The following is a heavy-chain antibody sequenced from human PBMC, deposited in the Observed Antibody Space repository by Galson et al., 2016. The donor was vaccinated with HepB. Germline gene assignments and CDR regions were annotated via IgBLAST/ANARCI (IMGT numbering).Heavy chain of an antibody. V-gene: IGHV3-48*03. CDR1: GFTFSSYE. D-gene: IGHD2-15*01. Sequence: SLRLSCAASGFTFSSYEMNWVRQAPGKGLEWVSYISSSGSTIYYADSVKGRFTISRDNAKNSLYLQMNSLRAEDTAVYYCARDATSVLQPGYGMDVWGKGTTVTVSS. CDR2: ISSSGSTI. CDR3: ARDATSVLQPGYGMDV. J-gene: IGHJ6*04.